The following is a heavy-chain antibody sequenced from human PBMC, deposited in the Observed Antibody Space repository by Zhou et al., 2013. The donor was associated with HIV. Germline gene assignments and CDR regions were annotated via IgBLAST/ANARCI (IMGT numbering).Heavy chain of an antibody. V-gene: IGHV1-24*01. D-gene: IGHD3-10*01. J-gene: IGHJ2*01. Sequence: QVQLVQSGSEVKKPGASVKVSCKVSGYTLTDLVIHWVRQTPGGGLEWMGRFDPENRETTSAQKFQGRVTITADESTSTAYMELSSLRSEDTAVYYCAREGSGSYSYWYFDLWAVAPWSLSPQ. CDR3: AREGSGSYSYWYFDL. CDR2: FDPENRET. CDR1: GYTLTDLV.